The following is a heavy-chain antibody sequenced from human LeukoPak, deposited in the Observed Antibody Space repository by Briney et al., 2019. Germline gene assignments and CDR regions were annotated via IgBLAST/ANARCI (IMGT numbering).Heavy chain of an antibody. CDR3: AKEGHYDFWSGYLDYYYYGMDV. V-gene: IGHV3-23*01. D-gene: IGHD3-3*01. J-gene: IGHJ6*02. Sequence: ETLSLTCAVYGGSFSGYYWSWIRQPPGKGLEWVSAISGSGGSTYYADSVKGRFTISRDNSKNTLYLQMNSLRAEDTAVYYCAKEGHYDFWSGYLDYYYYGMDVWGQGTTVTVSS. CDR1: GGSFSGYY. CDR2: ISGSGGST.